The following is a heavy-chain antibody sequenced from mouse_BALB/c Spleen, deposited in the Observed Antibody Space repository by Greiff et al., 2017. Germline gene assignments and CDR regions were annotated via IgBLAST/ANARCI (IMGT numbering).Heavy chain of an antibody. CDR2: ISSGGGST. V-gene: IGHV5-12-1*01. Sequence: EVKLMESGGGLVKPGGSLKLSCAASGFAFSSYDMSWVRQTPEKRLEWVAYISSGGGSTYYPDTVKGRFTISRDNAKNTLYLQMSSLKSEDTAMYYCARHRYDYDGYYAMDYWGQGTSVTVSS. CDR3: ARHRYDYDGYYAMDY. J-gene: IGHJ4*01. CDR1: GFAFSSYD. D-gene: IGHD2-4*01.